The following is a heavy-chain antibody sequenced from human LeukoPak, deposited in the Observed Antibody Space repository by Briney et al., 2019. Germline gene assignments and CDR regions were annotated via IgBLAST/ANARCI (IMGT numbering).Heavy chain of an antibody. D-gene: IGHD3-10*01. CDR1: GYTFTGCY. CDR3: AGAEYYGSGSYSDPLYYYYYYGMDV. Sequence: GASVKVSCKASGYTFTGCYMHWVRQAPGQGLEWMGWINPNSGGTNYAQKFQGRVTMTRDTSISTAYMELSRLRSDDTAVYYCAGAEYYGSGSYSDPLYYYYYYGMDVWGQATTVTVSS. CDR2: INPNSGGT. J-gene: IGHJ6*02. V-gene: IGHV1-2*02.